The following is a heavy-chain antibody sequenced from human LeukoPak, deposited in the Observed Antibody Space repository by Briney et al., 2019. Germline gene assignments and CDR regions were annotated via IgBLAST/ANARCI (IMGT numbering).Heavy chain of an antibody. CDR2: ITSGGTT. J-gene: IGHJ4*02. CDR3: AKSREGFYSGFDY. D-gene: IGHD5-24*01. Sequence: GRSARLSCAASGFTFNNYGMSWVRQAPGKGLEWVSGITSGGTTYYADSVKGRFTISRDISKNTPYLEMDSLRVEDTAVYYCAKSREGFYSGFDYWGQGTLVTVSS. CDR1: GFTFNNYG. V-gene: IGHV3-23*01.